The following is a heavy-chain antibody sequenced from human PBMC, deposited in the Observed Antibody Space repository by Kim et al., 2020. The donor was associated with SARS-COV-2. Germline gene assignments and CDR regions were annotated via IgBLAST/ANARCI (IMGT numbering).Heavy chain of an antibody. D-gene: IGHD6-13*01. V-gene: IGHV3-49*04. CDR3: TRVAHSRRYYFDY. Sequence: GGSLRLSCTASGFTFGDYAMSWVRQAPGKGLEWVGFIRSKAYGGTTEYAASVKGRFTISRDDSKSIAYLQMNSLKTEDTAVYYCTRVAHSRRYYFDYWGQGTLVTVSS. CDR2: IRSKAYGGTT. J-gene: IGHJ4*02. CDR1: GFTFGDYA.